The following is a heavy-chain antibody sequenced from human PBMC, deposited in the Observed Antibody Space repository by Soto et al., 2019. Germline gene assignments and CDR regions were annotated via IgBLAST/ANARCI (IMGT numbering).Heavy chain of an antibody. V-gene: IGHV5-51*01. CDR1: GYSFTSYW. D-gene: IGHD6-19*01. Sequence: PGESLKISCKGSGYSFTSYWIGWVRQMPGKGLEWMGIIYPGDSDTRYSPSFQGQVTISADKSISTAYLQWSSLKASDTAMYYCAVPKDSSGWAFDYWGQGTLVTVSS. J-gene: IGHJ4*02. CDR2: IYPGDSDT. CDR3: AVPKDSSGWAFDY.